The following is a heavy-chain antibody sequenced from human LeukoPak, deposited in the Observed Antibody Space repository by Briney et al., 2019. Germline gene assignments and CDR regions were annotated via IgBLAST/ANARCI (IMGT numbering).Heavy chain of an antibody. V-gene: IGHV4-34*01. CDR3: ARGRKVTAIGYMDV. J-gene: IGHJ6*03. D-gene: IGHD2-21*02. CDR2: INHSGST. CDR1: GGSFSGYY. Sequence: SETLSLTCAVYGGSFSGYYWSWIRQPPGKGLEWIGEINHSGSTNYNPSLKSRVTISVDTSKNQFSLKLSSVTAADTAVYYCARGRKVTAIGYMDVWGKGTTVTV.